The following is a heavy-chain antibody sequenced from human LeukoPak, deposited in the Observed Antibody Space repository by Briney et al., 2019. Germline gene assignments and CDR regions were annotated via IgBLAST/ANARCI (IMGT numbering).Heavy chain of an antibody. D-gene: IGHD3-10*01. V-gene: IGHV4-38-2*02. J-gene: IGHJ4*02. CDR1: GYSISSGYY. CDR2: IYHSGST. Sequence: PSETLSLTCTVSGYSISSGYYWGWIRQPPGKGLEWIGSIYHSGSTYYNPSLKSRVTISVDTSKNQFSLKLSSVTAADTAVYYCARVRFRATYYYGSGSDFDYWGQGTLVTVSS. CDR3: ARVRFRATYYYGSGSDFDY.